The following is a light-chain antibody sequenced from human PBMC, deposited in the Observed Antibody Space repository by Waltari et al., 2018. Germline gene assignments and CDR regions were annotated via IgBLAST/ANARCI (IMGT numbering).Light chain of an antibody. CDR1: QGISNN. CDR3: QHGYVFPRT. CDR2: KAS. Sequence: DIQMTQSPSSLSASIGHRVAISCQASQGISNNVAWYQQKQGKVPRLVIYKASTLESGVPSRFSGSGSGTDFTLTISSLQPEDFATYYCQHGYVFPRTFGRGTKVEIK. V-gene: IGKV1-NL1*01. J-gene: IGKJ1*01.